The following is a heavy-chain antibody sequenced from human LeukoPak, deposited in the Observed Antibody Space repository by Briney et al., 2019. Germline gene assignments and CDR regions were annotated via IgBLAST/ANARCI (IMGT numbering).Heavy chain of an antibody. CDR2: ISSSSTYI. Sequence: GGSLRLSCAASGFTFSSYSMNWVHQAPGKGLEWVSSISSSSTYIYYANSVRGRFTISRDNAKNSLYLQMNGLRAEDTAVYYCARRADYGDLCDYWGQGTLVTVSS. J-gene: IGHJ4*02. CDR3: ARRADYGDLCDY. V-gene: IGHV3-21*01. CDR1: GFTFSSYS. D-gene: IGHD4-17*01.